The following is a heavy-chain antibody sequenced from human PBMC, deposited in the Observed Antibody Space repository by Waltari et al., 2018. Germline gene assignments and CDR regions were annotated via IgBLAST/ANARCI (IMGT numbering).Heavy chain of an antibody. CDR1: GFTFDDYA. D-gene: IGHD6-19*01. V-gene: IGHV3-43D*03. Sequence: EVQLVESGGVVVQPGGSLRLSCAASGFTFDDYAMHWVRQAPGKGLEWVSLISWDGGITYYADSVKGRFTISRDNSKNSLYLQMNSLRAEDTALYYCAKDIGSGWYDYWGQGTLVTVSS. J-gene: IGHJ4*02. CDR2: ISWDGGIT. CDR3: AKDIGSGWYDY.